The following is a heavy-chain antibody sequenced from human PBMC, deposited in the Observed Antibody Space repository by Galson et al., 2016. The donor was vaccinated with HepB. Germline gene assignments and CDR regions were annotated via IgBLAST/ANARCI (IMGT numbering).Heavy chain of an antibody. J-gene: IGHJ6*04. V-gene: IGHV3-23*01. CDR3: AKAFTTADNFYQFGMDV. CDR2: IGGTGRSK. Sequence: SLRLSCAASGFTFSNYVMTWVRQSPGKGLEWVSRIGGTGRSKAYADSVNGRFTIFRDNSKNTLYLQIDSLRSEDTAVYYCAKAFTTADNFYQFGMDVWGKGTTVTVSS. CDR1: GFTFSNYV. D-gene: IGHD1-1*01.